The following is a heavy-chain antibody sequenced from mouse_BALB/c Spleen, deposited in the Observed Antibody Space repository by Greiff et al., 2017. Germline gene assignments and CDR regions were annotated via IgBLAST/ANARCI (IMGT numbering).Heavy chain of an antibody. J-gene: IGHJ3*01. Sequence: VQLVESGAELVRPGVSVKISCKGSGYTFTDYAMHWVKQSHAKSLEWIGVISTYYGDASYNQKFKGKATMTVDKSSSTAYMELARLTSEDSAIYYCARSGMYGNYNAWFAYWGQGTLVTVSA. V-gene: IGHV1S137*01. CDR1: GYTFTDYA. CDR2: ISTYYGDA. D-gene: IGHD2-10*02. CDR3: ARSGMYGNYNAWFAY.